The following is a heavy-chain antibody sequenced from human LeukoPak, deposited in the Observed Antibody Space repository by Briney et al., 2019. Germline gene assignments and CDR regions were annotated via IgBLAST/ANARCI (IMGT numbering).Heavy chain of an antibody. CDR2: IYYSGST. J-gene: IGHJ4*02. Sequence: SETLSLTCTVSGGSISSYYWSWIRQPPGKGLEWIGYIYYSGSTNYNPSLKSRVTISVDTSKNQFSLKLSSVTAADTAVYYCARDRLYDSSGYYWGHNFDYWGQGTLVTVSS. D-gene: IGHD3-22*01. V-gene: IGHV4-59*01. CDR1: GGSISSYY. CDR3: ARDRLYDSSGYYWGHNFDY.